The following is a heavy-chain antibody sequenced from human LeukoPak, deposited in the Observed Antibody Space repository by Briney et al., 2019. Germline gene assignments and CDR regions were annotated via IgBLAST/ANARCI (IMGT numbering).Heavy chain of an antibody. CDR3: ARSIPLYSSSWYGGFDY. V-gene: IGHV4-30-2*01. D-gene: IGHD6-13*01. CDR2: IYHSGST. CDR1: GGSISSGGYS. Sequence: PSQTLSLTCAVSGGSISSGGYSWSWIRQPPGKGLEWIGYIYHSGSTYYNPSLKSRVTISVDRSKNQFSLKLSSVTAADTAVYYCARSIPLYSSSWYGGFDYWSQGTLVTVSS. J-gene: IGHJ4*02.